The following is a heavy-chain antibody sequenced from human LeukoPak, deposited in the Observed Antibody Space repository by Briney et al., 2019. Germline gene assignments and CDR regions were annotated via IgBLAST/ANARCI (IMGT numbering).Heavy chain of an antibody. CDR3: TTGITLHARPLDY. Sequence: GGSLRLSCAASGFTFSNAWMSWVRQAPGKGLEWVGRIKSKTDGGTTDYAAPVKGRFTISRDDSKNTLYLQMNSLKTEDTGVYYCTTGITLHARPLDYWGQGTLVTVSS. J-gene: IGHJ4*02. D-gene: IGHD1-14*01. V-gene: IGHV3-15*01. CDR2: IKSKTDGGTT. CDR1: GFTFSNAW.